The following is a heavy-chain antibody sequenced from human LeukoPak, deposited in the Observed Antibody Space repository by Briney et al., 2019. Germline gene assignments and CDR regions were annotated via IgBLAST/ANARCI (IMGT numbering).Heavy chain of an antibody. CDR3: ARGGVRGILLPVDY. CDR1: GFTFSSYT. D-gene: IGHD3-10*01. V-gene: IGHV3-21*01. J-gene: IGHJ4*02. Sequence: GGSLRLSCAASGFTFSSYTMNWVRQAPGKWLEWVSSISSRSTYIYYADSVKGRFTISRDNAKNSLYLQMNSLRAEDTAVYYCARGGVRGILLPVDYWGQGTLVTVSS. CDR2: ISSRSTYI.